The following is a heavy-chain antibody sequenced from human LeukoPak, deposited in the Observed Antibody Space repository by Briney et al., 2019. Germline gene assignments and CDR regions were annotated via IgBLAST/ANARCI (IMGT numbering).Heavy chain of an antibody. V-gene: IGHV3-23*01. CDR3: AKEPHQVDCSSTSCSPPWFDP. D-gene: IGHD2-2*01. Sequence: GGSLRLSCAASGFTFSSYAMSWVRQAPGKGLEWVSAISGSGGSTYYADSVKGRFTISRDNSKNTLYLQMDSLRAEDTAVYYCAKEPHQVDCSSTSCSPPWFDPWGQGTLVTVSS. J-gene: IGHJ5*02. CDR2: ISGSGGST. CDR1: GFTFSSYA.